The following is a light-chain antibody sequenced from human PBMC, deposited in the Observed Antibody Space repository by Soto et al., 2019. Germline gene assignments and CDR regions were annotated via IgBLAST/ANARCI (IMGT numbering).Light chain of an antibody. CDR1: QGVASNY. J-gene: IGKJ1*01. Sequence: EIVLTQSPGTLSLSPGEIASLSFSASQGVASNYLAWYQQKPGRAPRLLIYTASSRATGVPGRFSGSGSGTDFTLTISRLEPEDFAVYYCQQYGSSPRTFGQGTKVDIK. CDR2: TAS. CDR3: QQYGSSPRT. V-gene: IGKV3-20*01.